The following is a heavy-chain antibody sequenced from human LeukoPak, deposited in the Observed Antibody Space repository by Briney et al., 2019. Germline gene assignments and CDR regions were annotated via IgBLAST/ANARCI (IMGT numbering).Heavy chain of an antibody. V-gene: IGHV1-2*02. J-gene: IGHJ4*02. D-gene: IGHD2-2*01. CDR2: INPNSGGT. CDR3: ARARQQLLNY. CDR1: GYTLTELS. Sequence: ASVKVSCKVSGYTLTELSMHWVRQAPGQGLEWMGWINPNSGGTNYAQKFQGRVTMTRDTSISTAYMELSRLRSDDTAVYYCARARQQLLNYWGQGTLVTVSS.